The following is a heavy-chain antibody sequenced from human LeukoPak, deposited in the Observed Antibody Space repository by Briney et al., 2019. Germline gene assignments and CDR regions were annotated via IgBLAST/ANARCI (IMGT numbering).Heavy chain of an antibody. CDR1: GGSISSSSSY. J-gene: IGHJ6*03. CDR2: IYYSGSS. D-gene: IGHD1-26*01. Sequence: PSETLTLTCTVSGGSISSSSSYWGRIRQPPGKGLEWIGSIYYSGSSYDNPSLKSRVTISVDTSKNQFSLKLSTVTAADTALYYCAQIVRARGYYYWYMDVWGKGTTVTVSS. CDR3: AQIVRARGYYYWYMDV. V-gene: IGHV4-39*07.